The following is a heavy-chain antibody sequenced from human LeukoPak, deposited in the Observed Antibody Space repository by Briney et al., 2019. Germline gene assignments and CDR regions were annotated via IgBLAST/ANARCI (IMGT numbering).Heavy chain of an antibody. CDR2: MYALGNT. Sequence: GGSLRLSCAASGFTVSTNYMTWIRQAPGKGLEWVSVMYALGNTNYADSVRGRFTISRDSSKNTLYLQMNSLRAEDAAVYYCAKAPVTSCRGAYCYPFDYWGQGTLVTVSS. J-gene: IGHJ4*02. D-gene: IGHD2-21*01. V-gene: IGHV3-53*01. CDR1: GFTVSTNY. CDR3: AKAPVTSCRGAYCYPFDY.